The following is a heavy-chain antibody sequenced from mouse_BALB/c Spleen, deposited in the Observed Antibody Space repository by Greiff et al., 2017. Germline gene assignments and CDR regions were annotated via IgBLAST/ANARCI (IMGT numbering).Heavy chain of an antibody. D-gene: IGHD3-3*01. CDR3: ARSRGGDMDY. J-gene: IGHJ4*01. V-gene: IGHV1-87*01. CDR2: IYPGDGDT. Sequence: QVQLKQSGAELARPGASVKLSCKASGYTFTSYWMQWVKQRPGQGLEWIGAIYPGDGDTRYTQKFKGKATLTADKSSSTAYMQLSSLASEDSAVYYCARSRGGDMDYWGQGTSVTVSS. CDR1: GYTFTSYW.